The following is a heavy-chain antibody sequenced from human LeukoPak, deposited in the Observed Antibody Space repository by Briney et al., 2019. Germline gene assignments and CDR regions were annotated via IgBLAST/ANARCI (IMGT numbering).Heavy chain of an antibody. J-gene: IGHJ3*02. CDR2: IRNRARSYTT. D-gene: IGHD3-22*01. Sequence: PGGSLRLSCAASGFTFSDYYMDWVRQAPGKGLQWVARIRNRARSYTTQYAPSVRDRFTISRDDAENSLFLQMNSLNTEDTDVYFCARVRNYYDKRGFSSDAFDIWGQGTMVTVAS. CDR1: GFTFSDYY. V-gene: IGHV3-72*01. CDR3: ARVRNYYDKRGFSSDAFDI.